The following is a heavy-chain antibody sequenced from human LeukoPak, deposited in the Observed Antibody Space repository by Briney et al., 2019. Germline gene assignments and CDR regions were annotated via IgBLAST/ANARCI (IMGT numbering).Heavy chain of an antibody. Sequence: GGSLRLSCAASGFTFSSYAMHWVRQAPGKGLEWVAFISYDGSNKYYADSVKGRFTISRDNSKNTLYLQMNSLRAEDTAVYYCARETRVTGDKFLDYWGQGTLVTVSS. CDR3: ARETRVTGDKFLDY. CDR1: GFTFSSYA. D-gene: IGHD7-27*01. J-gene: IGHJ4*02. V-gene: IGHV3-30-3*01. CDR2: ISYDGSNK.